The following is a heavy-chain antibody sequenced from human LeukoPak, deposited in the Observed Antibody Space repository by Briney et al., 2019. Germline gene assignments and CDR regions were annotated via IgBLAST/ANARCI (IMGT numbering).Heavy chain of an antibody. CDR3: ARASRGWAFDS. V-gene: IGHV1-2*02. J-gene: IGHJ4*02. CDR2: INPNNGGT. Sequence: ASVKVSCKTSGYTLTDYYVHWVRQAPGQGLDYVGWINPNNGGTNFAQKFQGRVTLTTDTSTSTAYLEMRSLTSEDTAVYFCARASRGWAFDSWGQGTLVTVSS. D-gene: IGHD6-19*01. CDR1: GYTLTDYY.